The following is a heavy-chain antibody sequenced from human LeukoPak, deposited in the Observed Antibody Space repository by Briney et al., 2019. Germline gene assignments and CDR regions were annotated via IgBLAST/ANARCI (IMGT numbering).Heavy chain of an antibody. V-gene: IGHV3-23*01. CDR3: AKAPMYSSTYYIDV. D-gene: IGHD6-13*01. CDR2: ISGSGGST. J-gene: IGHJ6*03. Sequence: PGGSLRLSCAASGFTFSKYGMSWVRQAPGKGLEWVSAISGSGGSTYYADSVEGRFTISRDNSKNTLYLQMNSLRAEDTAVYNCAKAPMYSSTYYIDVWGKGTTVTISS. CDR1: GFTFSKYG.